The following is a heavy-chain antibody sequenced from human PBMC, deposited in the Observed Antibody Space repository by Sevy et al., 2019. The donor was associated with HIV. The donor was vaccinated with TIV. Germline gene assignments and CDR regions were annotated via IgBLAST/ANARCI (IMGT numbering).Heavy chain of an antibody. J-gene: IGHJ4*02. V-gene: IGHV1-2*02. CDR3: ARAFRTVADYRLGY. CDR1: GYTFTDYY. CDR2: INPNSGGT. Sequence: ASVKVSCKASGYTFTDYYIHWVRQAPGQGLEWMGWINPNSGGTNYEQKFQGRVTMTRDTSISTAYMELSGVRSDDTAVYYCARAFRTVADYRLGYWGQGTLVTVSS. D-gene: IGHD2-15*01.